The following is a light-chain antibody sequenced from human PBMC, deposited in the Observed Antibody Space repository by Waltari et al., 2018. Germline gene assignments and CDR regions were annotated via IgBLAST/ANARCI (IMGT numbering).Light chain of an antibody. J-gene: IGLJ1*01. CDR3: CSYSGTNSNYV. CDR1: SSDVGGFYF. V-gene: IGLV2-8*01. CDR2: DVT. Sequence: QSALTQPPSASGSPGQSVTISCTGTSSDVGGFYFVLWYQQHPGKAPKLIIYDVTKRPSGVPDRFSGSKSANTASLTVSGLLAEDEADYYCCSYSGTNSNYVFGTGTKVTVL.